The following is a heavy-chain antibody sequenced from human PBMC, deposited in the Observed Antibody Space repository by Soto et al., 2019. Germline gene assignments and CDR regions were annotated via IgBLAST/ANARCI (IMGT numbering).Heavy chain of an antibody. J-gene: IGHJ5*02. D-gene: IGHD3-22*01. CDR3: ERGGDSSGYSYNWFDT. CDR2: IIPIFGTA. CDR1: GGTFSSYA. Sequence: SVKVSCKASGGTFSSYAISWVRQAPGQGLEWMGGIIPIFGTANYAQKFQGRVTITADKSTSTAYMELSSLRSEDTAVYYCERGGDSSGYSYNWFDTWGQGTLVTVSS. V-gene: IGHV1-69*06.